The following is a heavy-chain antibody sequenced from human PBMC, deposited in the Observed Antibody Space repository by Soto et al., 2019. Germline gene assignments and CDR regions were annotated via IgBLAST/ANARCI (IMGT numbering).Heavy chain of an antibody. Sequence: GGSLRLSCAASGFTFSSYAMNWVRQAPGKGLEWVSGISGSGGSTYYADSVKGRFTISRDNSKNTLYLQMNSLRAEDTAVYYCASRTSGWYFDYWGQGTLGTVSS. CDR3: ASRTSGWYFDY. CDR2: ISGSGGST. D-gene: IGHD6-19*01. CDR1: GFTFSSYA. J-gene: IGHJ4*02. V-gene: IGHV3-23*01.